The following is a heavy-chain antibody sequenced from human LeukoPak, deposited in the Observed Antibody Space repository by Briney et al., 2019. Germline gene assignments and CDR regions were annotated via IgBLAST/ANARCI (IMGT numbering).Heavy chain of an antibody. CDR2: ISGSGGST. CDR1: GFTFSSYA. V-gene: IGHV3-23*01. Sequence: TGGSLRLSCAASGFTFSSYAMSWVRQAPGKGLEWVSAISGSGGSTYYADSVKGRFTISRDNSKNTLYLQMNSLRAEDTAVYYCAKDRRIGVVIIPGAFDIWGQGTMVTVSS. D-gene: IGHD3-3*01. CDR3: AKDRRIGVVIIPGAFDI. J-gene: IGHJ3*02.